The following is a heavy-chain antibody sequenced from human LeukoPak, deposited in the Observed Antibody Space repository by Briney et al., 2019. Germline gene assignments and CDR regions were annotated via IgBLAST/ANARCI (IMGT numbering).Heavy chain of an antibody. CDR3: AKDRPSRPEY. V-gene: IGHV3-23*01. J-gene: IGHJ4*02. CDR2: IIGSGGST. Sequence: GGSLRLSCAASGFTFSSYAMSWVRQAPGKGLELVSAIIGSGGSTYYADSVKRRFTISRDNSKNTLYLQMNSLRAEDTAVYYCAKDRPSRPEYWGQGTLVTVSS. CDR1: GFTFSSYA.